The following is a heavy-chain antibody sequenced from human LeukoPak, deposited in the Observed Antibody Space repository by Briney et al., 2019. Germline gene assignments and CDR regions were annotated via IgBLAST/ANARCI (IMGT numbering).Heavy chain of an antibody. CDR1: GYTFTSNY. CDR2: INPNSGGT. CDR3: ARDIGPTYDSSGYYYTRGYFHH. J-gene: IGHJ1*01. V-gene: IGHV1-2*04. Sequence: ASVKVSCKASGYTFTSNYIHWVRQAPGQGLEWMGWINPNSGGTNYAQKFQGWVTMTRDTSISTAYMELSRLRSDDTAVYYCARDIGPTYDSSGYYYTRGYFHHWGQGTLVTVSS. D-gene: IGHD3-22*01.